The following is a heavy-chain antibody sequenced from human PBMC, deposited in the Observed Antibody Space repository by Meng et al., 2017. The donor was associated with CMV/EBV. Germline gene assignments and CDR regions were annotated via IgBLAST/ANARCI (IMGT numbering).Heavy chain of an antibody. Sequence: SVKVSCKASGGTFSSYAISWVRQAPGQGLEWMGGIIPIFGTANYAQKFQGRVTITTDESTSTAYMELRSLRSDDTAVYYCARDGVSIVGATTVDYWGEGTLVTVSS. CDR2: IIPIFGTA. D-gene: IGHD1-26*01. J-gene: IGHJ4*02. CDR1: GGTFSSYA. CDR3: ARDGVSIVGATTVDY. V-gene: IGHV1-69*05.